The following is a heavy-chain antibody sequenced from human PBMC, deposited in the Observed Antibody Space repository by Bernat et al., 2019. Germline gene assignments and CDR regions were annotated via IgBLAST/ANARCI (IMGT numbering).Heavy chain of an antibody. V-gene: IGHV4-39*01. J-gene: IGHJ4*02. Sequence: QLQLQESGPGLVKPSETLSLTCTVSGGSISSSSYYWGWIRQPPGKGLEWIGSIYYSGSTYYNPSLKSRVTISVDTSKNQFSLKLSSVTAADTAVYYCARARGYCSGGSCYQDRVDYFDYWGQGTLVTVSS. CDR3: ARARGYCSGGSCYQDRVDYFDY. CDR1: GGSISSSSYY. D-gene: IGHD2-15*01. CDR2: IYYSGST.